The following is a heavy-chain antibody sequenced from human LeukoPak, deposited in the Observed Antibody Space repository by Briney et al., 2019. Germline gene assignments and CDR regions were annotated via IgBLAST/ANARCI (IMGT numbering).Heavy chain of an antibody. CDR3: AKDQATSSWYPNWFDP. D-gene: IGHD6-13*01. Sequence: PGGSLRLSCAASGFTFSSYSMNWVRQAPGKGLEWVSSISSSSSYIYYADSVKGRFTISRDNSKNTLYVQMNSLRAEDTAVYYCAKDQATSSWYPNWFDPWGQGTLVTVSS. J-gene: IGHJ5*02. CDR2: ISSSSSYI. V-gene: IGHV3-21*01. CDR1: GFTFSSYS.